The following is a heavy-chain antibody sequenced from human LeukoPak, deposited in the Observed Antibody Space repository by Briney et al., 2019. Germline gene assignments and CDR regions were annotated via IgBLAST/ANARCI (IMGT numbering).Heavy chain of an antibody. CDR1: GFTFHNYA. J-gene: IGHJ4*02. D-gene: IGHD1-26*01. V-gene: IGHV3-23*01. CDR3: AKVVGPFDY. Sequence: GGSLRLSCAASGFTFHNYAMSWVRQAPGRGLEWVSSISGNGGSTYYADSLKGRFTISRDNSKNTLYLQMNSLRAEDTAVYSCAKVVGPFDYWGQGTLVTVSS. CDR2: ISGNGGST.